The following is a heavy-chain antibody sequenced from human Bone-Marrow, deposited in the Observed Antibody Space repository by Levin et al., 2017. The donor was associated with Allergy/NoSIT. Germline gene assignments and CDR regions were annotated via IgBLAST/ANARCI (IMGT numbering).Heavy chain of an antibody. J-gene: IGHJ1*01. CDR1: GFIFNTYG. CDR3: TKDYVVRTTKGSLYDA. D-gene: IGHD1-1*01. CDR2: ISYDGNRK. Sequence: GGSLRLSCVASGFIFNTYGMHWVRQAPGKGLEWLSVISYDGNRKLYADSVKGRFAISRDNSKNTLSLEMNSLRVEDTAVYFCTKDYVVRTTKGSLYDAWGQGTLVTVSS. V-gene: IGHV3-30*18.